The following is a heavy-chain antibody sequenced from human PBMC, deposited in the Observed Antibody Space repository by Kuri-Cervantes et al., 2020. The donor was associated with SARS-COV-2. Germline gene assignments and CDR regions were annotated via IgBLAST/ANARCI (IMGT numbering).Heavy chain of an antibody. CDR1: GGTFSSYA. CDR3: ARDAAADNLSDY. J-gene: IGHJ4*02. CDR2: IIPIFGIA. D-gene: IGHD6-13*01. V-gene: IGHV1-69*04. Sequence: SVKVSCKASGGTFSSYAISWVRQAPGQGLEWTGRIIPIFGIANYAQKFRGRVTITADKSTSTAYMELSSLRSEDTAVYYCARDAAADNLSDYWAREPWSPSPQ.